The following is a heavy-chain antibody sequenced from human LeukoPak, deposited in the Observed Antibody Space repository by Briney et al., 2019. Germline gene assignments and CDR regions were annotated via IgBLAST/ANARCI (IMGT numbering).Heavy chain of an antibody. CDR3: ARGGDYHPYDY. V-gene: IGHV4-4*07. J-gene: IGHJ4*02. CDR2: IYTSGST. D-gene: IGHD4-17*01. Sequence: SETLSLTCSVSGGSISSYYWTWIRQPAGKGLEWIGRIYTSGSTSYNPSLKSRVTMSLDTSKNQSSLKLSSVPAADTAVYYGARGGDYHPYDYWGQGTLVTVSS. CDR1: GGSISSYY.